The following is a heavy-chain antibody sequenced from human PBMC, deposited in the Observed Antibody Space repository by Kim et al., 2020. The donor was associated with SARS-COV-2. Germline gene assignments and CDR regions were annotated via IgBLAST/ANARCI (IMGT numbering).Heavy chain of an antibody. D-gene: IGHD5-18*01. CDR1: GSTFADFT. CDR2: ITWDGVVT. J-gene: IGHJ6*02. V-gene: IGHV3-43*01. Sequence: GGSLRLSCAASGSTFADFTMHWVRQAPGKGLEWVSLITWDGVVTYHADSVKGRFTISRDNSRNSLYLQMNSLRTEDTALYYCAKEDTNYYYSGMDVWGQGTTVTVSS. CDR3: AKEDTNYYYSGMDV.